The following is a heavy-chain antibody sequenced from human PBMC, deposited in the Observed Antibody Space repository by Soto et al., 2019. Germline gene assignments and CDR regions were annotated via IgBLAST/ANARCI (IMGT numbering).Heavy chain of an antibody. Sequence: EVQLLESGGGLVQPGGSLRLSCAASGFTFSSYAMSWVRQAPGKGLEWVSSITGSAGSTYYGDSVKGRFTISRDNSKNTLYLQMNSLRAEDTAVFYCAKEGFAAGTYFASWGQGTPVTVTS. CDR2: ITGSAGST. CDR1: GFTFSSYA. CDR3: AKEGFAAGTYFAS. V-gene: IGHV3-23*01. D-gene: IGHD1-7*01. J-gene: IGHJ4*02.